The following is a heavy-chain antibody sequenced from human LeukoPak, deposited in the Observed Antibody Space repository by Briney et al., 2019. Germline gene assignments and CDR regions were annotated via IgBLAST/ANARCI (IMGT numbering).Heavy chain of an antibody. D-gene: IGHD2-15*01. CDR3: ARRSGRLDAFDI. V-gene: IGHV4-39*01. CDR2: IYYSGST. J-gene: IGHJ3*02. CDR1: GGSISSSSYY. Sequence: SETLSLTCTVSGGSISSSSYYWGWIRQPPGKGLEWIGSIYYSGSTCYNPSLKSRVTISVDTSKNQFSLKLSSVTAADTAVYYCARRSGRLDAFDIWGQGTMVTVFS.